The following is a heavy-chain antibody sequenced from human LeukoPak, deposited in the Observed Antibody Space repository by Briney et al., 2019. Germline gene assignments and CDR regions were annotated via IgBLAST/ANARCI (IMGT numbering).Heavy chain of an antibody. Sequence: QAGGSLRLSCTASGFTFGDDAMSWVRQAPGKGLEWVGFIRSKAYGGTTEYAASVKGRFTISRDDSKSIAYLQMNSLKTEDTAVYYCTRVRGYSYGFDYWGQGTLVTVSS. D-gene: IGHD5-18*01. CDR1: GFTFGDDA. CDR2: IRSKAYGGTT. CDR3: TRVRGYSYGFDY. V-gene: IGHV3-49*04. J-gene: IGHJ4*02.